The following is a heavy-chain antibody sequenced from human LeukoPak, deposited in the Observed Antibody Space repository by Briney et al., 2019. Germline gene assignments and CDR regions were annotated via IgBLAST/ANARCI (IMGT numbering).Heavy chain of an antibody. D-gene: IGHD6-13*01. Sequence: GGSLRLSCAVSGFTFSSYVMNWVRQAPGKGLEWVSVISGSGGSTYYADSVKGRFTIPRDNSKDTLYLQMNSLRAEDTAVYYCAKSRAATGLLEPFDYWGQGTLVTVSS. V-gene: IGHV3-23*01. CDR1: GFTFSSYV. J-gene: IGHJ4*02. CDR3: AKSRAATGLLEPFDY. CDR2: ISGSGGST.